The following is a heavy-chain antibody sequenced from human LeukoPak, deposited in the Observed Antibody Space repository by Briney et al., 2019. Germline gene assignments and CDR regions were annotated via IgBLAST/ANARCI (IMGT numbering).Heavy chain of an antibody. CDR3: ARGALYGSGSNWGDGMDV. CDR1: GFTFSVHA. V-gene: IGHV3-30*04. CDR2: ISFDATNK. J-gene: IGHJ6*04. D-gene: IGHD3-10*01. Sequence: PGRSLRLSCAASGFTFSVHAMHWVRQAPGRGLEWVAVISFDATNKYYADSLKGRFTVSRDNSKNTLFLQMNSLRSEDTAVYYCARGALYGSGSNWGDGMDVWGKGTTVTVSS.